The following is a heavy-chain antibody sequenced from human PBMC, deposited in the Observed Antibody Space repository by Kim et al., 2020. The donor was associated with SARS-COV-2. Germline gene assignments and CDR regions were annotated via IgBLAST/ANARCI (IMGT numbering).Heavy chain of an antibody. CDR3: ARVRPGIAAAGLYYYYYGMDV. CDR1: GFTFSSYE. CDR2: ISSSGSTI. D-gene: IGHD6-13*01. J-gene: IGHJ6*02. V-gene: IGHV3-48*03. Sequence: GGSLRLFCAASGFTFSSYEMNWVRQAPGKGLEWVSYISSSGSTIYYADSVKGRFTISRDNAKNSLYLQMNSLRAEDTAVYYCARVRPGIAAAGLYYYYYGMDVWAKGPRSPSP.